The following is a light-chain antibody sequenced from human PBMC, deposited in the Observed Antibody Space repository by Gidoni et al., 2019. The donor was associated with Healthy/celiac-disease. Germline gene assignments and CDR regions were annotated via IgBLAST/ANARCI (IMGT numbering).Light chain of an antibody. V-gene: IGKV1-5*01. Sequence: DIPMTQSPSTLSASVGDRVTITCRASQSISSWLAWYQQKPGKAPKLRIYDASSLESGVPSRCSGSGSGTEFTLTISSLQPDDFATYYCQQYNSYEGTFGQGTKVEIK. CDR2: DAS. CDR3: QQYNSYEGT. CDR1: QSISSW. J-gene: IGKJ1*01.